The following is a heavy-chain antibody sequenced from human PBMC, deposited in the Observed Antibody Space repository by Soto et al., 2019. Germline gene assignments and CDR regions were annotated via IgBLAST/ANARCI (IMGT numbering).Heavy chain of an antibody. CDR2: IYSTGTT. D-gene: IGHD3-10*01. CDR3: AKDGRGSGSHYNSFGY. Sequence: EVQLVESGGGLIQPGGSLKLSCAASGFTVGNNYMSWVRQAPGKGLAWVSLIYSTGTTKYADSVKCRFTVSRDNAKNTLYLQMNSLRAEDTAVYYCAKDGRGSGSHYNSFGYWGQGTLVTVSS. CDR1: GFTVGNNY. V-gene: IGHV3-53*01. J-gene: IGHJ4*02.